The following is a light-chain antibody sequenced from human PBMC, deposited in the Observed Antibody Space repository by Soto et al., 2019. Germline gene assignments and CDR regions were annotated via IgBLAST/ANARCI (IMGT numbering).Light chain of an antibody. V-gene: IGKV3-20*01. CDR3: QHHGT. Sequence: EIVLTQSPGTLSLSPGERATLSCRASQSVSSSYLAWYQQKPGQAPRLLIYGASSRATGIPDRFSGSGSETDFTLTISRLEPEDFAVYYCQHHGTLGHGNKVVLK. CDR2: GAS. J-gene: IGKJ1*01. CDR1: QSVSSSY.